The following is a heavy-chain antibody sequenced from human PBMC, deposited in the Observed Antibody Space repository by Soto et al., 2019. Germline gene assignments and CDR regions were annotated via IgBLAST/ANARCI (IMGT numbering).Heavy chain of an antibody. CDR2: IIPIFGTA. D-gene: IGHD3-9*01. CDR1: GGTFSSYA. V-gene: IGHV1-69*13. J-gene: IGHJ6*02. Sequence: VASVKVSCKASGGTFSSYAISWVRQAPGQGLEWMGGIIPIFGTANYAQKFQGRVTITADESTSTAYMELSSLRSEDTAVYYCARTLILTDGGRRYYYGMDVWGQGTTVTVSS. CDR3: ARTLILTDGGRRYYYGMDV.